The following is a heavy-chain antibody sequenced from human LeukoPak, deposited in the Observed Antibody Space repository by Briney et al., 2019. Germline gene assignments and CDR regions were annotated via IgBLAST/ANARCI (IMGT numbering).Heavy chain of an antibody. CDR3: ARGFLYSSSWPGHIDY. V-gene: IGHV4-59*01. D-gene: IGHD6-13*01. J-gene: IGHJ4*02. CDR2: IYYSGST. Sequence: SETLSLTCTVSGGSISSYYWSWLRQPPGKGLEWIGYIYYSGSTNYNPSLKSRVTISVDTSKNQFSLKLSSVTAADTAVYYCARGFLYSSSWPGHIDYWGQGTLVTVSP. CDR1: GGSISSYY.